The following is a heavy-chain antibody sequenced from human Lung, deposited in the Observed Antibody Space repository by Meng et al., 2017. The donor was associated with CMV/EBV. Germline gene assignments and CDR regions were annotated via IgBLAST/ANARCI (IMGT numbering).Heavy chain of an antibody. CDR1: GFTFRTSW. D-gene: IGHD3-10*01. V-gene: IGHV3-7*01. CDR2: IKHDGSEE. Sequence: GGSLRLXXAASGFTFRTSWMSWVRQAPGRGLEWVANIKHDGSEEYYVDSLTGRFTISRDNAKNSLYLQMNSLRAEDTALYYCARDPGFGALAFWGQGTRFAVAS. J-gene: IGHJ4*02. CDR3: ARDPGFGALAF.